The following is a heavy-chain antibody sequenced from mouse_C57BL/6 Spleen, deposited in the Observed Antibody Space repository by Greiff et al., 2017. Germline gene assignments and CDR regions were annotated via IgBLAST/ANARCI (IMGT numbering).Heavy chain of an antibody. D-gene: IGHD2-3*01. CDR2: INPNNGGT. V-gene: IGHV1-26*01. J-gene: IGHJ3*01. CDR1: GYTFTDYY. CDR3: AKPDGYLAWFAY. Sequence: VQLQQSGPELVKPGASVKISCKASGYTFTDYYMNWVKQSHGKSLEWIGDINPNNGGTSYNQKFKGKATLTVDKSSSTAYMELRSLTSEDSAVYYCAKPDGYLAWFAYWGQGTLVTVSA.